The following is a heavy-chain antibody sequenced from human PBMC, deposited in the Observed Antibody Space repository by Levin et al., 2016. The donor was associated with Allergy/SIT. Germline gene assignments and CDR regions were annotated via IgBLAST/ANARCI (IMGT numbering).Heavy chain of an antibody. CDR2: IYSGGST. J-gene: IGHJ4*02. CDR1: GFTVSSNY. Sequence: GESLKISCAASGFTVSSNYMSWVRQAPGKGLEWVSVIYSGGSTYYADSVKGRFTISRDNSKNTLYLQMNSLRAEDTAVYYCARDGLGYGDPRSYFDYWGQGTLVTVSS. D-gene: IGHD4-17*01. CDR3: ARDGLGYGDPRSYFDY. V-gene: IGHV3-53*01.